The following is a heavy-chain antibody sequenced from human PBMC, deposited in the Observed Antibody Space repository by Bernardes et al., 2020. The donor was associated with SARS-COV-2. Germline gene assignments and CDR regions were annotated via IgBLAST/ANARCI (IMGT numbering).Heavy chain of an antibody. Sequence: GESLKISCKASGYRFTSYWIGWVRQLPGKGLEWMGIIYPADSDTKSSTSFKGQVTISAAKSNGTAYLQWSSLKASDTAIYYCARGETYAGSFYLDHWGQGTLVTVSS. D-gene: IGHD3-10*01. CDR3: ARGETYAGSFYLDH. J-gene: IGHJ4*02. CDR1: GYRFTSYW. V-gene: IGHV5-51*01. CDR2: IYPADSDT.